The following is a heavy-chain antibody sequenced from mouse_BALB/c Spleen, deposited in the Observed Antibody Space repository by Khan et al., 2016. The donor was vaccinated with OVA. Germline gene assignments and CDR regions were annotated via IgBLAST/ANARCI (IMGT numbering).Heavy chain of an antibody. Sequence: QVRLQQSGAELAKPGASVKMSCKASGYTFTTYWMHWVKQRPGQGLEWIGYINPTSGYTDYNEKFKDRVTLSADKSSSTAYMQLSSLTSEDSAVYYCTRDRIDYWGQGTTRTVSS. CDR2: INPTSGYT. V-gene: IGHV1-7*01. J-gene: IGHJ2*01. CDR3: TRDRIDY. CDR1: GYTFTTYW.